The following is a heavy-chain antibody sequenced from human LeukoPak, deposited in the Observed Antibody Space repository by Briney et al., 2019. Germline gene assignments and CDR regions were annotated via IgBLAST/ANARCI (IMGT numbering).Heavy chain of an antibody. V-gene: IGHV4-34*01. Sequence: SETLSLTCAVYGGSFSGYYWSWIRQPPGKGLEWIGEINHSGSTNYNPSLKSRVTISVDTSKNQFSLKLSSVTATDTAVYYCARYSSSSGQDYYYYYYMDVWGKGTTVTVSS. CDR3: ARYSSSSGQDYYYYYYMDV. CDR2: INHSGST. D-gene: IGHD6-6*01. CDR1: GGSFSGYY. J-gene: IGHJ6*03.